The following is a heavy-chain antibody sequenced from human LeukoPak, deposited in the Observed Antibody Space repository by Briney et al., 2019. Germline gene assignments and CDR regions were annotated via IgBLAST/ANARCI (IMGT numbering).Heavy chain of an antibody. CDR1: GGSISSGSYY. CDR2: IYTSGST. CDR3: ARDAGPTPSGYDFGY. Sequence: SQTLSLTCTVSGGSISSGSYYWSWIRQPAGKGLEWIGRIYTSGSTNYNPSLKSRVTISVDTSKNQFSLKLSSVTAADTAVYYCARDAGPTPSGYDFGYWGQGTLVTVSS. D-gene: IGHD5-12*01. J-gene: IGHJ4*02. V-gene: IGHV4-61*02.